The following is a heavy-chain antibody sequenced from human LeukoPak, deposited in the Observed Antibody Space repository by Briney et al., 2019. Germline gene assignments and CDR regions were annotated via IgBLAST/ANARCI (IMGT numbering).Heavy chain of an antibody. CDR3: AREDGGGFGEVVPLFDY. J-gene: IGHJ4*02. CDR2: IWYDGSNK. D-gene: IGHD3-10*01. CDR1: GFTFSSYG. Sequence: GGSLRLSCAASGFTFSSYGMHWVRQAPGKGLEWVAVIWYDGSNKYYADSVKGRFTISRDNSKNTLYLQMNSLRAEDTAVYYCAREDGGGFGEVVPLFDYGGQGTLVTVSS. V-gene: IGHV3-33*01.